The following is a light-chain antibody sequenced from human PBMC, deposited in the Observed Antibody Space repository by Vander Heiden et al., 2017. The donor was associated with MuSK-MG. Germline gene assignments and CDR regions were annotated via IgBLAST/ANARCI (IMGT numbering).Light chain of an antibody. CDR3: QQYDNLPLT. Sequence: DIQKTQSPSSLSASVGDRVTITCQASQDISNYLNWYQQKPGKAPKLLIYDASNLETGVPSRFSGSGSGTDFTFTISSLQPEDIATYYCQQYDNLPLTFGGGTKVEIK. CDR2: DAS. CDR1: QDISNY. J-gene: IGKJ4*01. V-gene: IGKV1-33*01.